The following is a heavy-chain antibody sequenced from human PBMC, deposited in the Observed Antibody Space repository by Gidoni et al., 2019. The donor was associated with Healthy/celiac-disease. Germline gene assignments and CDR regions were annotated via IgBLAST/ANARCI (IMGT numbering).Heavy chain of an antibody. CDR3: ARKKRYCSSTSCYRVASYGMDV. V-gene: IGHV4-34*01. CDR2: INHSGST. Sequence: QVQLQQWGAGLLKPSETLSLTCAVYGGSFSGYYWSWIRQPPGKGLEWIGEINHSGSTNYNPSLKSRVTISVDTSKNQFSLKLSSVTAADTAVYYCARKKRYCSSTSCYRVASYGMDVWGQGTTVTVSS. CDR1: GGSFSGYY. J-gene: IGHJ6*02. D-gene: IGHD2-2*02.